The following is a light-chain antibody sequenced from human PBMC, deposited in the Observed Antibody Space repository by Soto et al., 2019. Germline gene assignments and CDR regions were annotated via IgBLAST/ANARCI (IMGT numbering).Light chain of an antibody. J-gene: IGKJ3*01. CDR1: QGLSTS. CDR3: QQRKSDPQT. CDR2: AAS. V-gene: IGKV1-9*01. Sequence: QLAQSPSSLSASVAYRVTITCRPSQGLSTSLAWYQQKPGKAPKLLIYAASTLQSGVPSRFSGRGSGTDFTLTISSLQHEDFATYCCQQRKSDPQTFGPGSKVYIK.